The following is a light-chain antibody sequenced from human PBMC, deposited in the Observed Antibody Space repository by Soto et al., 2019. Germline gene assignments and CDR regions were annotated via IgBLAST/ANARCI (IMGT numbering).Light chain of an antibody. CDR1: QSISSY. J-gene: IGKJ4*01. CDR2: AAS. Sequence: DIQMTQSPSSLSASVGDRVTIACRASQSISSYLHWYQQKPGKAPKLLIYAASNLQSGVPSRFSASGSGTDFTLTLNSLQPEDFATYYCQQSYSTPLTFGGGTKVDIK. V-gene: IGKV1-39*01. CDR3: QQSYSTPLT.